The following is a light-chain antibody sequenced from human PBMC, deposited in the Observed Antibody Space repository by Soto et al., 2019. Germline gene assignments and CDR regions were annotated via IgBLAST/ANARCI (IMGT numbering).Light chain of an antibody. CDR3: ESYDSSLSGHVI. J-gene: IGLJ2*01. V-gene: IGLV1-40*01. CDR1: NSNIGAGYD. CDR2: GNI. Sequence: QSVLTQPPSVSGAPGQRVTISCTGSNSNIGAGYDVHWYQQFPGTAPKLLIYGNINRPSGVPDRFSGSKSATSASLAITGLQAEDEADYYCESYDSSLSGHVIFGGGTQLTVL.